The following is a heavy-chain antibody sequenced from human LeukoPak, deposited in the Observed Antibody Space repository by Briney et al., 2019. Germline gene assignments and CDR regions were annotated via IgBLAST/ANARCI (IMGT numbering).Heavy chain of an antibody. D-gene: IGHD3-10*01. CDR3: AKDRGVWAFDI. CDR2: ISYDGSNK. CDR1: GITLSSYD. V-gene: IGHV3-30-3*01. J-gene: IGHJ3*02. Sequence: GGSLRLSCAASGITLSSYDMHWVRQAPAKALEWVAVISYDGSNKYYADSVKGRFTISRDNSKNTLDLQMNSLRAEDTAVYYCAKDRGVWAFDIWGQGTMVTVSS.